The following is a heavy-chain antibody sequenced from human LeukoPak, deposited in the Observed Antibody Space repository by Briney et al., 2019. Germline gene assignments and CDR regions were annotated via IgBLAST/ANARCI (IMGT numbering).Heavy chain of an antibody. J-gene: IGHJ4*02. D-gene: IGHD6-13*01. CDR2: ISGSGGST. Sequence: GGSLRLSCAASGFTFSSYAMSWVRQAPGKGLEWVSTISGSGGSTYYADSVKGRFTISRDSSRNTLDLQMNSLRAEDTALYYCAKLGSSTWHAFYFDSWGQGTLVTVSS. V-gene: IGHV3-23*01. CDR3: AKLGSSTWHAFYFDS. CDR1: GFTFSSYA.